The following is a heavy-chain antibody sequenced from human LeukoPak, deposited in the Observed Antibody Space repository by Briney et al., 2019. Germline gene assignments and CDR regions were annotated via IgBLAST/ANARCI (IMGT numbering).Heavy chain of an antibody. CDR2: IYYSGST. V-gene: IGHV4-59*01. J-gene: IGHJ4*02. CDR3: ARGYYGSGSYYYFDY. D-gene: IGHD3-10*01. Sequence: SETLSLTCTVSGGSISSYYWSWIRQPPGKGLEWIGYIYYSGSTNYNPSLKSRVTISVGTSKNQFSLKLSSVTAADTAVYYCARGYYGSGSYYYFDYWGQGTLVTVSS. CDR1: GGSISSYY.